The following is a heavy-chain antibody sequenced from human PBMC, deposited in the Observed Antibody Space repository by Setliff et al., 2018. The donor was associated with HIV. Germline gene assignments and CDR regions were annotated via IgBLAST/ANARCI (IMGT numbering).Heavy chain of an antibody. Sequence: SETLSLTCSVSGGSISSSSYYWGWIRQPPGKGLEWIGSMSYTGTTYDNPSLKSRVTISADTSKNQFSLKLTSVTAADAAVYFCAMGSSGYPFDYWGQGSLVTVSS. J-gene: IGHJ4*02. V-gene: IGHV4-39*01. D-gene: IGHD3-22*01. CDR1: GGSISSSSYY. CDR2: MSYTGTT. CDR3: AMGSSGYPFDY.